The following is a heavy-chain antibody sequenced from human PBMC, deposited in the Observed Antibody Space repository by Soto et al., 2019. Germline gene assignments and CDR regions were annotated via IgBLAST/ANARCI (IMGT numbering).Heavy chain of an antibody. CDR1: GFTFSSYA. CDR3: ARGRSYYYGSGSGY. Sequence: QVQLVESGGGVVQPGRSLRLSCAASGFTFSSYAMHWVRQAPGKGLEWVAVISYDGSNKYYADSVKGRFTISRDNSKNTLYLQMNSLRAEDTAVYYCARGRSYYYGSGSGYWGQGILVTVS. J-gene: IGHJ4*02. CDR2: ISYDGSNK. D-gene: IGHD3-10*01. V-gene: IGHV3-30-3*01.